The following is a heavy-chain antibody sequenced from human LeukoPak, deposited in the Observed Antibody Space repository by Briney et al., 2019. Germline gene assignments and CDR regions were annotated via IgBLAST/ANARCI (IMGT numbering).Heavy chain of an antibody. J-gene: IGHJ4*02. V-gene: IGHV3-33*01. CDR1: GFTFSSYG. CDR3: ARDPTVKQWLAVDY. CDR2: IWYDGSNK. Sequence: GGSLRLSCAASGFTFSSYGMHWVRQAPGKGLEWVAVIWYDGSNKYYADSVKGRFTISRDNSKNTLYLQVNSLRAEDTAVYYCARDPTVKQWLAVDYWGQGTLVTVSS. D-gene: IGHD6-19*01.